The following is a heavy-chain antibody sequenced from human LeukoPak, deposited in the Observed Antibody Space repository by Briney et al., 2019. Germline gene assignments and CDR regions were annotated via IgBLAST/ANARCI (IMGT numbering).Heavy chain of an antibody. Sequence: ASVKVSCKASGYTFTNYYIHWVRQAPGHGLEWMGIINPSTGSATYAQKFQGRVTTTSDTSTTTVYMELSSLRSADTALYYCTRDRDYGGNSIYFDSWGPGTLVTVSS. D-gene: IGHD4-23*01. CDR3: TRDRDYGGNSIYFDS. CDR1: GYTFTNYY. J-gene: IGHJ4*02. CDR2: INPSTGSA. V-gene: IGHV1-46*01.